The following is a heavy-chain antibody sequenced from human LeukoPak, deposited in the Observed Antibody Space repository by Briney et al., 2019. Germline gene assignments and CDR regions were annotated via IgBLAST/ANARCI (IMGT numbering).Heavy chain of an antibody. J-gene: IGHJ6*04. CDR2: ISGSGGST. D-gene: IGHD3-3*01. Sequence: PGESLRLSCAASEFTFNNYAMNWVRQAPGKGLEWVSIISGSGGSTYYADSVKGRFTISRDNSKNTLYLQMNSLRADDTAVHYCASGHYDFWSMDVWGKGTTVTVSS. CDR3: ASGHYDFWSMDV. V-gene: IGHV3-23*01. CDR1: EFTFNNYA.